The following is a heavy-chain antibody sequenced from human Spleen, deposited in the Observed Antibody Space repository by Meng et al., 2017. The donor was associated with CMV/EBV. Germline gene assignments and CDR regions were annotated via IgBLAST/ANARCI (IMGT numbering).Heavy chain of an antibody. D-gene: IGHD1-1*01. Sequence: LSLTCAASGFTFSSYTMNWVRQAPGKGLEWVSYISTSGSTIYYADSVKGRFTISRDNAKNSLSLQMNSLRAEDTAVYYCARVTTRYFDSWGQGTLVTVSS. CDR3: ARVTTRYFDS. J-gene: IGHJ4*02. V-gene: IGHV3-48*04. CDR1: GFTFSSYT. CDR2: ISTSGSTI.